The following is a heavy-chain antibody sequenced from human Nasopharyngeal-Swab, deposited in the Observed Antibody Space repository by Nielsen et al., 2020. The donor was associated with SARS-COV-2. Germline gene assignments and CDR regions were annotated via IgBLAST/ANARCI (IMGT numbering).Heavy chain of an antibody. CDR2: IYYSGST. Sequence: RQAPGKGLEWIGYIYYSGSTYYNPSLKSRVTISVDTSKNQFSLKLSSVTAADTAVYYCARDREYFQHWGQGTPVTVSS. CDR3: ARDREYFQH. J-gene: IGHJ1*01. V-gene: IGHV4-31*02.